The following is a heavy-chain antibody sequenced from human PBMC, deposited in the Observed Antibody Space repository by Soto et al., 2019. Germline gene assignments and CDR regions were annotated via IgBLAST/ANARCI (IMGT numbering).Heavy chain of an antibody. CDR3: ARDFYPLAYYFDY. CDR1: GYTFINHA. V-gene: IGHV1-18*01. CDR2: ISGNNGNT. J-gene: IGHJ4*02. Sequence: EASEKASCKAPGYTFINHAISWVQHGPGQGLEWMGWISGNNGNTKYARKFQGRVTMTTDTSTSTAYMELRSLRSNDTAVYYCARDFYPLAYYFDYWGQGTLVTVSS.